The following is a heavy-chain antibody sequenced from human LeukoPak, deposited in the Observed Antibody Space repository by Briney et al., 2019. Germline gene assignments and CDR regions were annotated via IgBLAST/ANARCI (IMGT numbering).Heavy chain of an antibody. CDR1: GGSITGCY. Sequence: PSETLSLTCTVSGGSITGCYWSWIRQPPGKGLEWIGYIYSTGSTNYNPSFRGRVTISVDTSKNQFSLNLSSVTAADTAVYYCTRRTTVTTLDYWGQGTLVTVSS. D-gene: IGHD4-17*01. CDR3: TRRTTVTTLDY. J-gene: IGHJ4*02. CDR2: IYSTGST. V-gene: IGHV4-59*01.